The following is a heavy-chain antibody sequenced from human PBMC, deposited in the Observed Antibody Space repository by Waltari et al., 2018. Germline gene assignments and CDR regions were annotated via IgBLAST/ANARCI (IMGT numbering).Heavy chain of an antibody. D-gene: IGHD3-3*01. CDR3: ARDFWSGTDYYYYMDV. CDR1: GGTLSSYP. V-gene: IGHV1-69*01. CDR2: IIPIVGTT. Sequence: QVQLVQSGAEVKKPGSSVKVSCKASGGTLSSYPFTWVRQAPGQGLEWMGGIIPIVGTTNYAQKFQGRVTISADESTSTVFLELSSLRAEDTAVYYCARDFWSGTDYYYYMDVWGKGTTVTVSS. J-gene: IGHJ6*03.